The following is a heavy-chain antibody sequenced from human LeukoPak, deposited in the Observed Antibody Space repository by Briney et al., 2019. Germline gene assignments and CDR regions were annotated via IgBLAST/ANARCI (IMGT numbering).Heavy chain of an antibody. J-gene: IGHJ6*03. CDR2: INHSGST. D-gene: IGHD3-3*01. CDR1: GGSFSGYY. Sequence: SETLSLTCAVYGGSFSGYYWSWIRQPPGKGLEWIGEINHSGSTNYNPSLKSRVTISVDTSKNQFSLKLSSVTAADTAVYYCARGGGYDFWSGYYYYYYMDVWGNGTTVTVSS. V-gene: IGHV4-34*01. CDR3: ARGGGYDFWSGYYYYYYMDV.